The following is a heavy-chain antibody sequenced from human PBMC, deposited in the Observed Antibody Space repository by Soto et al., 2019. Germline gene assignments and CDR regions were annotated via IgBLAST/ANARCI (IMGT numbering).Heavy chain of an antibody. J-gene: IGHJ1*01. CDR2: ISSSGTI. Sequence: EVQLVESGGGLVQPGGSLRLSCAASGFAFSRYSMNWVRQAPGKGLEWVSYISSSGTIYYADSVNGRFTISRDNAKSTLYRQMSSLRAEDTDMYYCVRDRTGDYVTEYFHYWGQGSLVTVSS. CDR3: VRDRTGDYVTEYFHY. V-gene: IGHV3-48*04. D-gene: IGHD4-17*01. CDR1: GFAFSRYS.